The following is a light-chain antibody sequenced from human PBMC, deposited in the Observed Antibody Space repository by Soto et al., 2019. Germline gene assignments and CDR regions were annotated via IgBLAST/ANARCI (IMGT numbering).Light chain of an antibody. CDR1: SSDVGGYNY. J-gene: IGLJ1*01. CDR2: DVS. CDR3: CSYAGSYTHV. V-gene: IGLV2-11*01. Sequence: QSALTQPRSVSGSPGQSVTISCTGTSSDVGGYNYVSWYQQHPGKAPKLMIYDVSKRPSGVPDRFSGSKSGNTASLTISGLQAEDEADYYCCSYAGSYTHVFGTGTNDTVL.